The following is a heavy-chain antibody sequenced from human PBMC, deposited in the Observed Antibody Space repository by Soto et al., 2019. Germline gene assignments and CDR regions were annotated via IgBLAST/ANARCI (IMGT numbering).Heavy chain of an antibody. J-gene: IGHJ4*02. CDR1: GGSISSYY. CDR2: IYYSGST. D-gene: IGHD2-2*01. CDR3: ARQYSQLLSIDY. Sequence: SETLSLTCTVSGGSISSYYWSWIRQPPGKGLEWIGYIYYSGSTNYNPSLQSRVTISVDPSKNQFSLKLSSVTAADTAVYYCARQYSQLLSIDYWGQGTLVTVSS. V-gene: IGHV4-59*08.